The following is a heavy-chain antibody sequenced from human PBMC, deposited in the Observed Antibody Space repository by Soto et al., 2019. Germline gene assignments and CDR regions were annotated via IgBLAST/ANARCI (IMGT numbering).Heavy chain of an antibody. V-gene: IGHV1-18*01. Sequence: ASVKVSCKASGYTFTSYGISWVRQAPGQGLEWMGWISAYNGNTNYAQKLQGRVTMTTDTSTSTAYMELRSLRSNDTAVYYCARAKVGSGWYRYQGIYGMDVWGQGTTVTVSS. CDR2: ISAYNGNT. CDR3: ARAKVGSGWYRYQGIYGMDV. J-gene: IGHJ6*02. D-gene: IGHD6-19*01. CDR1: GYTFTSYG.